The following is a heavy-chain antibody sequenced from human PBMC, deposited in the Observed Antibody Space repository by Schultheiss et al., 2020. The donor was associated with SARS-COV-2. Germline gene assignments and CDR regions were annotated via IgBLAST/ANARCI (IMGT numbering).Heavy chain of an antibody. CDR2: IYYSGST. D-gene: IGHD3-3*01. Sequence: SETLSLTCTVSGGSISSYYWSWIRQPPGKGLEWIGYIYYSGSTYYNPSLKSRVTISVDTSKNQFSLKLSSVTAADTAVYYCAQSPAVLRFLEWLFWFDYWGQGTLVTGLL. CDR1: GGSISSYY. CDR3: AQSPAVLRFLEWLFWFDY. V-gene: IGHV4-59*04. J-gene: IGHJ4*02.